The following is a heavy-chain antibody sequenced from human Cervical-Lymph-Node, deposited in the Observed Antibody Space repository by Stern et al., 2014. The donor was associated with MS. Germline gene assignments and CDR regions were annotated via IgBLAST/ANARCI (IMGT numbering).Heavy chain of an antibody. CDR1: GFSLSNPRMG. CDR3: ARILRITIFRVPFYYFDY. CDR2: LFSTVEK. D-gene: IGHD3-3*01. Sequence: QVTLRESGPVLVKPTETLTLTCTVSGFSLSNPRMGVTWIRQPPGKALEWLSHLFSTVEKYYNSALKSRLTISKDTSKSQVVLNMTNVDPADTGTYYCARILRITIFRVPFYYFDYWGQGTLVTVSS. J-gene: IGHJ4*02. V-gene: IGHV2-26*01.